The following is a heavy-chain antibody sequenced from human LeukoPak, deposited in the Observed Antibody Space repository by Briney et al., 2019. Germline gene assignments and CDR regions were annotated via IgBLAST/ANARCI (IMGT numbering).Heavy chain of an antibody. J-gene: IGHJ4*02. CDR3: TRGYGSFDN. V-gene: IGHV3-30*03. D-gene: IGHD3-10*01. CDR2: ISYDGNEK. CDR1: GFTFISYD. Sequence: PGGSLRLSCAASGFTFISYDMHWVRQAPGKGLEWVAIISYDGNEKYYADSVKGRFTISRDNSKNTLYLQMNSLIAEDTAVYYCTRGYGSFDNWGQGTLAVVSS.